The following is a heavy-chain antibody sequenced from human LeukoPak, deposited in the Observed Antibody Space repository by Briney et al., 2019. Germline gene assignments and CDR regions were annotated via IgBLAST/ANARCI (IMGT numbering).Heavy chain of an antibody. J-gene: IGHJ4*02. D-gene: IGHD3-10*01. CDR2: INPNSGGT. CDR3: ARVHPSGSYHKY. CDR1: GYTFTVYY. Sequence: ASVKVSFKASGYTFTVYYMHWVRQAPGQGLEWMGWINPNSGGTNYAQKFQGRVTMTRDTSISTAYMELSRLRSDDTAVYYCARVHPSGSYHKYWGQGTLVTVSS. V-gene: IGHV1-2*02.